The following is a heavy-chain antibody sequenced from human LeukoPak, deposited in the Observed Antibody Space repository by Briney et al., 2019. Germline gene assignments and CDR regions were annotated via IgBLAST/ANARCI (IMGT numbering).Heavy chain of an antibody. CDR2: ISSSGSTI. J-gene: IGHJ4*02. CDR1: GFTFSDYY. CDR3: ARAVFSGYSRLDY. Sequence: GGSLRLSCAASGFTFSDYYMSWIRQAPGKGLEWVSYISSSGSTIYYADTLKGRFTNSRNNAKKSLYLQMNSRGAEDTAVYYCARAVFSGYSRLDYWGQGTLVTVCS. V-gene: IGHV3-11*01. D-gene: IGHD5-12*01.